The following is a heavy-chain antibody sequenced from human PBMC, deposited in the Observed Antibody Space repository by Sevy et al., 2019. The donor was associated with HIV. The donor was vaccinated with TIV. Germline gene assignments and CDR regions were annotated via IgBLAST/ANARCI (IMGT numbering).Heavy chain of an antibody. J-gene: IGHJ4*02. CDR3: AQGRNNWVEGFDS. V-gene: IGHV3-23*01. CDR2: ISGSGDFK. D-gene: IGHD3-16*01. CDR1: GFTFNKYA. Sequence: GGSLRLSCEVSGFTFNKYAMHWVRQAPGKGLEWLSLISGSGDFKYYADSVQGRFTVSRDNSKSTLFLPISSLTVEDSAVYYCAQGRNNWVEGFDSWGQGTRVTVS.